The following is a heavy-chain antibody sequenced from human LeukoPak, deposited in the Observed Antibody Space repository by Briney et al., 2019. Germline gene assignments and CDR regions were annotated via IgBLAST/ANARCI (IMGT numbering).Heavy chain of an antibody. CDR1: GYTFTGYY. V-gene: IGHV1-2*02. CDR2: INPNSGGT. J-gene: IGHJ4*02. CDR3: ARFRYNWNGFDY. D-gene: IGHD1-20*01. Sequence: ASVKVSCKASGYTFTGYYMHWVRQAPGQGLEWMGWINPNSGGTNYAQKFQGRVTVTRDTSISTAYMELSRLRSDDTAVYYCARFRYNWNGFDYWGQGTLVTVSS.